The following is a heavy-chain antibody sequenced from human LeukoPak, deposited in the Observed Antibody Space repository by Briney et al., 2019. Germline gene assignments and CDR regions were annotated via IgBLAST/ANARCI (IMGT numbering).Heavy chain of an antibody. V-gene: IGHV3-30*18. CDR2: ISYDGSNK. CDR1: GFTFSSYG. CDR3: ANPYYYDSSGYYSPPG. Sequence: GGSLRLSCAASGFTFSSYGMHWVRQAPGKGLEWVAVISYDGSNKYYADSVKGRFTISRDNSKKPLYLQMNSLRAEDTAVYYCANPYYYDSSGYYSPPGWGQGTLVTVSS. D-gene: IGHD3-22*01. J-gene: IGHJ4*02.